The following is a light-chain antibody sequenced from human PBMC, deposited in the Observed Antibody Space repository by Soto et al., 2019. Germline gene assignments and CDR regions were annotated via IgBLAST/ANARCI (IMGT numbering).Light chain of an antibody. CDR3: SSYTTSATLV. CDR1: SSDVGSYNS. V-gene: IGLV2-14*01. Sequence: QSALTQPASVSGSPGQSIAISCTGTSSDVGSYNSVSWYQQFPGKAPELILYAVTNRPSGVSNRFSGSKSGNTASLTISGLQAEDEADYFCSSYTTSATLVFGVGTKLTVL. J-gene: IGLJ2*01. CDR2: AVT.